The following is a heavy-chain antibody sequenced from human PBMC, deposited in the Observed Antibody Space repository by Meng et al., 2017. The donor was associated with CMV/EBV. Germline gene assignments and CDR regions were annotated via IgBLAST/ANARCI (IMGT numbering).Heavy chain of an antibody. CDR3: ASGGDITFGVVIMSHYYYYGMDV. CDR1: GGTFISYS. D-gene: IGHD3-3*01. V-gene: IGHV1-69*02. J-gene: IGHJ6*02. CDR2: IIPILGIA. Sequence: SVKVSCKASGGTFISYSISWVRQAPGQGLEWMGRIIPILGIANYAQKFQGRVTITADKSTSTAYMELSSLRSEDTAVYYCASGGDITFGVVIMSHYYYYGMDVWGQGTTVTVSS.